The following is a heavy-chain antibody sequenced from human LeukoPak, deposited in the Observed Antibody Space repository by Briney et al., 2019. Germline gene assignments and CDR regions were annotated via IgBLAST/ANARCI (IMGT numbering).Heavy chain of an antibody. CDR1: GFTVSSNY. D-gene: IGHD4-17*01. CDR3: AGDFDYGHYGEFYFGY. Sequence: GGSLRLSCAASGFTVSSNYMSWVRQAPGKGLEWVSVIYSGGTTYYADSVKGRFTISRDNSKNTLYLQMNSLRAEDTAVYYCAGDFDYGHYGEFYFGYWGQGTLVTVSS. V-gene: IGHV3-53*01. CDR2: IYSGGTT. J-gene: IGHJ4*02.